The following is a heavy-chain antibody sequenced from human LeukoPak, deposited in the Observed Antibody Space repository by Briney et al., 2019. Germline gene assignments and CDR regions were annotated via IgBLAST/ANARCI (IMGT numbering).Heavy chain of an antibody. V-gene: IGHV3-21*01. CDR1: GFTFSSYS. CDR2: ISSSSSYI. CDR3: ATDKVELERRADWFDP. J-gene: IGHJ5*02. Sequence: PGGSLRLSCAASGFTFSSYSMNWVRQAPGKGLEWVSSISSSSSYIYYADSVKGRFTISRDNAKNSLYLQMNSLRAEDTAVYYCATDKVELERRADWFDPWGQGTLVTVSS. D-gene: IGHD1-1*01.